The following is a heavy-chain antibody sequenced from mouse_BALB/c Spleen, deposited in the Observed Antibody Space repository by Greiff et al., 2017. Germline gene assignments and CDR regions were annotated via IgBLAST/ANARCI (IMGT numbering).Heavy chain of an antibody. CDR1: GYTFTSYW. D-gene: IGHD1-2*01. CDR3: ARTANTMDY. J-gene: IGHJ4*01. CDR2: IDPSDSYT. V-gene: IGHV1-69*02. Sequence: QVQLQQPGAELVKPGASVKLSCKASGYTFTSYWMHWVKQRPGQGLEWIGEIDPSDSYTNYNQKFKGKATLTVDKSSSTAYMQLSSLTSEDSAVYYCARTANTMDYWGQGTSVTVSS.